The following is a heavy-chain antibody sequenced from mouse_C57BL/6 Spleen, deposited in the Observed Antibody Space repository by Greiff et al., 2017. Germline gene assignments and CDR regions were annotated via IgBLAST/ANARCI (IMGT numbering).Heavy chain of an antibody. D-gene: IGHD1-1*01. V-gene: IGHV5-16*01. CDR3: ARERYYGSSPHWYFDV. J-gene: IGHJ1*03. CDR1: GFTFSDYY. CDR2: INYAGSST. Sequence: DVQLVESEGGLVQPGSSMKLSCTASGFTFSDYYMAWVRQVPEKGLEWVANINYAGSSTYYLDSLKTRFIISIDNAKNILYRQMSSLKSEDTATYDCARERYYGSSPHWYFDVWGTGTTVTVSS.